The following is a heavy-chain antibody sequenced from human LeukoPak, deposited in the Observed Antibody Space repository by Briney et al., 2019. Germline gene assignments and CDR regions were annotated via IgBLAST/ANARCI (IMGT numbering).Heavy chain of an antibody. Sequence: GGSLRLSCAASGLTSGSYWMSWVRHTPGKGLEWVANIKHDGSERNYMESVKGRFTISRDNGKNSLHLQMNNLRAEDTAVYYCAAGSGWSSEYWGQGTLVTVSS. CDR2: IKHDGSER. V-gene: IGHV3-7*03. D-gene: IGHD6-19*01. J-gene: IGHJ4*02. CDR3: AAGSGWSSEY. CDR1: GLTSGSYW.